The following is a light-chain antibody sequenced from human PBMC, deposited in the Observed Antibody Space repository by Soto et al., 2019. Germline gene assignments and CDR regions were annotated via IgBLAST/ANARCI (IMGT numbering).Light chain of an antibody. CDR3: QPYNNWWT. CDR2: GAS. J-gene: IGKJ1*01. CDR1: QSVGSD. Sequence: EIVMTQSPTTLSVSPGERATLSCRASQSVGSDLAWYQQKPGQAPRLLIYGASTRATGIPARFSGSGSGTEFTLTISSLQSEDFTLYYCQPYNNWWTFGQGTKVEIK. V-gene: IGKV3-15*01.